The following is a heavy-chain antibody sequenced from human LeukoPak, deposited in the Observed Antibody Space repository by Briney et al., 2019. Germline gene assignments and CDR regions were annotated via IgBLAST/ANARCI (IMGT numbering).Heavy chain of an antibody. CDR3: AKDPDAYDFWSGYMNWFDP. J-gene: IGHJ5*02. CDR1: GFTFSSYA. D-gene: IGHD3-3*01. CDR2: ISGSGGST. V-gene: IGHV3-23*01. Sequence: GSLRLSCAASGFTFSSYAMSWVRQAPGKGLEWVSAISGSGGSTYYADSVKGRFTISRDNSKNTLYLQMNSLRAEDTAVYYCAKDPDAYDFWSGYMNWFDPWGQGTLVTVSS.